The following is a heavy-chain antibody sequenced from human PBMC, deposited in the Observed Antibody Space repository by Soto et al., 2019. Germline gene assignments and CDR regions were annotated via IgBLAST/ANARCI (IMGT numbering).Heavy chain of an antibody. J-gene: IGHJ4*02. CDR1: GYTFSDYG. CDR3: AREPPETPPDY. CDR2: ISSKNGNT. Sequence: QVQLVQSGADVKKPGASVQVSCKASGYTFSDYGVSWVRQAPGQGLEWMGWISSKNGNTNFAQKFRGRVTMTTDPSTSTVYMELRSLRPDDTAVYYCAREPPETPPDYWGQGTLVTVSS. V-gene: IGHV1-18*01.